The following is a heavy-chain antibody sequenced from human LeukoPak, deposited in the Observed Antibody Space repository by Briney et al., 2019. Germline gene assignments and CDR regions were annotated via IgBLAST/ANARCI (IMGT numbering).Heavy chain of an antibody. CDR2: ISSNSAYL. V-gene: IGHV3-21*01. CDR1: GFTFRSYT. Sequence: GGSLRLSCAAPGFTFRSYTMNWVRQAPGRGLEWVSSISSNSAYLYYADSLRGRFTISRDNAKNSLSLQMNSLRAADTAVYYCARDFGYWGQGTLVTVSS. CDR3: ARDFGY. J-gene: IGHJ4*02.